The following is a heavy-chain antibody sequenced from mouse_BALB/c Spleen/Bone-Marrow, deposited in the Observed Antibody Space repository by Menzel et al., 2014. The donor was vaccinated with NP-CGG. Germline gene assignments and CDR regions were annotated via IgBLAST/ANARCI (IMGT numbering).Heavy chain of an antibody. V-gene: IGHV5-9-4*01. CDR2: ISSGGSYT. J-gene: IGHJ1*01. CDR1: GFTFSSYA. D-gene: IGHD4-1*01. Sequence: ESGGGLVKPGGSLKLSCAASGFTFSSYAMSWVRQSPEKRLEWVAEISSGGSYTYYPDTVTGRFTISRDNAKNTLYLKMSSLRSEDTAMYYCASKTGTGYWYFDVWGAGTTVTVSS. CDR3: ASKTGTGYWYFDV.